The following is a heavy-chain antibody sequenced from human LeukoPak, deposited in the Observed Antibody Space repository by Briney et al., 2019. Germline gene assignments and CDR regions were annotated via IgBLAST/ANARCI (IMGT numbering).Heavy chain of an antibody. CDR1: GGSFSGYY. D-gene: IGHD6-6*01. CDR2: IYYSGSA. Sequence: SETLSLTCAVYGGSFSGYYWGWIRQPPGKGLEWIGSIYYSGSAYYNPSLKSRVTISVDTSKNQFSLKLSSVTAADTAVYYCARLSSIAARPSFDYWGQGTLVTVSS. CDR3: ARLSSIAARPSFDY. J-gene: IGHJ4*02. V-gene: IGHV4-39*01.